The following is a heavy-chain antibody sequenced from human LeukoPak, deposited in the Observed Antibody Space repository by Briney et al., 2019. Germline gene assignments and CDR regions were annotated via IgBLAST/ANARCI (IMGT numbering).Heavy chain of an antibody. Sequence: ASVKVSCKASGYTFKSYYILWVPQAPGQGLEWVGVINTRGGSTTYAQKFQGRVTMTRDTSTSTVYMELSSLEPEDTAVYYCARYYYGSGNYRKFDYWGQGTLVTVSS. CDR1: GYTFKSYY. J-gene: IGHJ4*02. D-gene: IGHD3-10*01. CDR2: INTRGGST. V-gene: IGHV1-46*02. CDR3: ARYYYGSGNYRKFDY.